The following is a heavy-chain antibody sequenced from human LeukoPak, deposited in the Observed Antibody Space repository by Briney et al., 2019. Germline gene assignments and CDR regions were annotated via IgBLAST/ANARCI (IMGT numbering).Heavy chain of an antibody. D-gene: IGHD1-1*01. CDR2: ISSTSSYI. V-gene: IGHV3-21*04. CDR3: AKTAESNWYRQAFDY. J-gene: IGHJ4*02. Sequence: RPGGSLRLSCAASGFILNSHSMNWVRQAPGKGLEWVSSISSTSSYIYYADSVKSRFTISRDNAKNSLYLQMNSLRAEDTALYYCAKTAESNWYRQAFDYWGQGTLVTVSS. CDR1: GFILNSHS.